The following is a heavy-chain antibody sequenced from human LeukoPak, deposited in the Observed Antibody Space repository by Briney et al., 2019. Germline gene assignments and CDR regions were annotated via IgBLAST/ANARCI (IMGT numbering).Heavy chain of an antibody. CDR2: IYYSGST. V-gene: IGHV4-59*01. CDR1: GGSTSSYY. Sequence: SETLSLTCTVSGGSTSSYYWSWIRQPPGKGLEWIGYIYYSGSTNYNPSLKSRVTISVDTSKNQFSLKLSSVTAADTAVYYCARHPSGAYCSGGSCSAGFDPWGQGTLVTVSS. J-gene: IGHJ5*02. D-gene: IGHD2-15*01. CDR3: ARHPSGAYCSGGSCSAGFDP.